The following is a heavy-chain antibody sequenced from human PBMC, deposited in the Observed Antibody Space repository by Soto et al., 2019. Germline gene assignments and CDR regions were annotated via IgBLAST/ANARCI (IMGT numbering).Heavy chain of an antibody. V-gene: IGHV1-3*01. D-gene: IGHD6-13*01. Sequence: ASVKVSCKASGYTFTSYAMHWVRQAPGQRLEWMGWLNAGNGNTKYSQKFQGRVTITRDTSASTAYMELSSLRSEDTAVYYCARDGVAAAGDYYYGMDVWGQGTTVTVSS. CDR3: ARDGVAAAGDYYYGMDV. CDR2: LNAGNGNT. CDR1: GYTFTSYA. J-gene: IGHJ6*02.